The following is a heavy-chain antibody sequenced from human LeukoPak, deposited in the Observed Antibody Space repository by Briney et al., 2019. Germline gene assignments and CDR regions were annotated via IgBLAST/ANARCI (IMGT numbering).Heavy chain of an antibody. CDR3: ATFKRITIFGVVTSYIDY. CDR1: GGSISSSNYY. Sequence: SETLSLTCTVSGGSISSSNYYWGWIRQPPGKGLEWIGSIYYSGNTYYNPSLKSRVTISVDTSKNQFSLKLSSVTAADTAVYYCATFKRITIFGVVTSYIDYWGQGTLVTVSS. V-gene: IGHV4-39*01. CDR2: IYYSGNT. D-gene: IGHD3-3*01. J-gene: IGHJ4*02.